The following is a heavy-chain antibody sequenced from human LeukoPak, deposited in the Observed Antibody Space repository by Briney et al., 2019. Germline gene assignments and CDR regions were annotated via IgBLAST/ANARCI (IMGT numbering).Heavy chain of an antibody. CDR3: ARDLMGEDYDFWSGYYYFDY. J-gene: IGHJ4*02. D-gene: IGHD3-3*01. CDR2: MNPNSGNT. V-gene: IGHV1-8*03. CDR1: GYTFTSYD. Sequence: ASVKVSCRASGYTFTSYDINWVRQATGQGLEWMGWMNPNSGNTGYAQKFQGRVTITRNTSISTAYMELSSLRAEDTAVYYCARDLMGEDYDFWSGYYYFDYWGQGTLVTVSS.